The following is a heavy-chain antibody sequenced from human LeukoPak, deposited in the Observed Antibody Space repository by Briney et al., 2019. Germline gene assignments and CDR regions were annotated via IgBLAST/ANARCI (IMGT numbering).Heavy chain of an antibody. V-gene: IGHV1-2*04. CDR3: ARGGIAAAGAPFGFGTLEV. CDR1: GYTFTGYY. Sequence: AAVKVSFKASGYTFTGYYRHGVRQAPGQGLEWVGWINPNSGGTNYAKKFQGWVTMTRDTSISTASMELRRLRSDDTAVSYCARGGIAAAGAPFGFGTLEVWGQGTTVTVSS. J-gene: IGHJ6*02. D-gene: IGHD6-13*01. CDR2: INPNSGGT.